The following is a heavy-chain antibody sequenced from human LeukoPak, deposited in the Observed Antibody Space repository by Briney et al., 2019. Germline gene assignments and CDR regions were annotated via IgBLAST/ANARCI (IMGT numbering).Heavy chain of an antibody. J-gene: IGHJ5*02. CDR2: ISSSSSYI. CDR3: AREDQEGTAMFNWFDP. D-gene: IGHD5-18*01. Sequence: GGSLRLSCAASGFTFSSYSMNWVRQAPGKGLEWVSSISSSSSYIYYADSVKGRFTISRDNAKNSLYLQMNSLRAEDTAVYYCAREDQEGTAMFNWFDPWGQGTLVTVSS. CDR1: GFTFSSYS. V-gene: IGHV3-21*01.